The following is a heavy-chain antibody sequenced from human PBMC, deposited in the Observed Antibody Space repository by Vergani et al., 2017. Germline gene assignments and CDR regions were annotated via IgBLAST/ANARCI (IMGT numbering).Heavy chain of an antibody. CDR2: IVVGGGHT. CDR1: GFTFARST. D-gene: IGHD6-13*01. J-gene: IGHJ4*02. Sequence: QLVQSGPEVKKPGTSVKVSCRASGFTFARSTVQWMRQARGQRLEWMGWIVVGGGHTNSAQKFQDRVTITKDLSTNTVYMEVTGLTSDDTAVYYCAADRDGDIAAARLWGQGTLVTVSA. CDR3: AADRDGDIAAARL. V-gene: IGHV1-58*01.